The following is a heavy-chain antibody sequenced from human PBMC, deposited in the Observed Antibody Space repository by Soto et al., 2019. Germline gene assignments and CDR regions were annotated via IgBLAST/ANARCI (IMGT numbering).Heavy chain of an antibody. CDR1: GNTLTDLS. Sequence: ASVKVSCKVSGNTLTDLSMHWVRQAPGKGLEWMGGFHPEDGETIYAQKLQGRVTMTEDTSTDTAYMELSSLRSEDTAVYYCATAQSPEAFDVWGQGTMVTVSS. CDR2: FHPEDGET. J-gene: IGHJ3*01. V-gene: IGHV1-24*01. CDR3: ATAQSPEAFDV.